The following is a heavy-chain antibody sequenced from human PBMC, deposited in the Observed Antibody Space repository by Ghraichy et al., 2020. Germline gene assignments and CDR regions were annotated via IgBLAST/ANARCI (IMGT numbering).Heavy chain of an antibody. J-gene: IGHJ4*02. Sequence: ASVKGSCKVSGYTLTELSMHWVRQAPGKGLEWMGGFDPEDGETIYAQKFQGRVTMTEDTSTDTAYMELSSLRSEDTAVYYCATIDGDGGFNFDYWGQGTLVTVSS. D-gene: IGHD4-17*01. CDR1: GYTLTELS. CDR3: ATIDGDGGFNFDY. V-gene: IGHV1-24*01. CDR2: FDPEDGET.